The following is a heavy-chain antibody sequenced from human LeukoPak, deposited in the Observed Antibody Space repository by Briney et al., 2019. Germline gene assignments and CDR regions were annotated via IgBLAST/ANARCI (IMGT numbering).Heavy chain of an antibody. CDR2: INPNIGGT. CDR1: GYTFTGFY. J-gene: IGHJ6*03. CDR3: ARCGSGTDLYDYYFMDV. D-gene: IGHD3-10*01. Sequence: GASVKVSCKASGYTFTGFYIHWVRQAPGQGPEWMGWINPNIGGTNYAQKFRGRVSLTRETSTSTAYMELNSLRSDDTAVYYCARCGSGTDLYDYYFMDVWGKGTTVTVSS. V-gene: IGHV1-2*02.